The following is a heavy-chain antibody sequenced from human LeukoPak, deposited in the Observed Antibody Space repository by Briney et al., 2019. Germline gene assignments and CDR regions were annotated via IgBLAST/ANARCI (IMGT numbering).Heavy chain of an antibody. D-gene: IGHD6-13*01. CDR3: ARSFAQAGYSSSWYLGGAKNYYYYGMDV. Sequence: SQTLSLTCAISGDSVSSNSAAWNWIRQSPSRGLEWLGRTYYRSKWYNDYAVSVKSRITINPDTSKNQFSLQLNSVTPEDTAVYYCARSFAQAGYSSSWYLGGAKNYYYYGMDVWGQGTTVTVSS. V-gene: IGHV6-1*01. CDR2: TYYRSKWYN. J-gene: IGHJ6*02. CDR1: GDSVSSNSAA.